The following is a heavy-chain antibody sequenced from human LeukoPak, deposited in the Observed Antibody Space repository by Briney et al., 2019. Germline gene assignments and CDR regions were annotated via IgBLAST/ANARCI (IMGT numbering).Heavy chain of an antibody. Sequence: GGSLRLSCVASGFTFSSRDWMTWVRQAPGKGLEWVANIKQDGSEKNYVDSVEGRFTISRDNAKNSVDLQMNSLRVEDTAVYYCARAGIELYYYYYYMDVWGKGTTVTVSS. CDR2: IKQDGSEK. CDR1: GFTFSSRDW. D-gene: IGHD6-13*01. V-gene: IGHV3-7*01. CDR3: ARAGIELYYYYYYMDV. J-gene: IGHJ6*03.